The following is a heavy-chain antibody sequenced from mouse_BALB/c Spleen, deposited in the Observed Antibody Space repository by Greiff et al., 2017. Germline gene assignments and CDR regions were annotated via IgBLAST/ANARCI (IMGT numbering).Heavy chain of an antibody. D-gene: IGHD2-3*01. CDR1: GYPITSGYY. J-gene: IGHJ2*01. CDR3: ARDDGYYDFDY. Sequence: DVKLVESGPGLVKPSQSLSLTCSVTGYPITSGYYWNWIRQFPGNKLEWMGYISYDGSNNYNPSLKNRISITRDTSKNQFFLKLNSVTTEDTATYYCARDDGYYDFDYWGQGTTLTVSS. CDR2: ISYDGSN. V-gene: IGHV3-6*02.